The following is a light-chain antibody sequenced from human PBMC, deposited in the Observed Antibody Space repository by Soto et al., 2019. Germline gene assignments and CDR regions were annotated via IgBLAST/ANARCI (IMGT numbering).Light chain of an antibody. V-gene: IGKV3-20*01. J-gene: IGKJ5*01. Sequence: MVLTQSPRTLSLSPGASATLSCRASQSVSSSFLSWYQQKRGQPPRLLMFGASSRATGIPDRFSGSGSGTDFTLTIYRLEPEDFAVYYCQQSGYTPITFGQGTRLEIK. CDR3: QQSGYTPIT. CDR2: GAS. CDR1: QSVSSSF.